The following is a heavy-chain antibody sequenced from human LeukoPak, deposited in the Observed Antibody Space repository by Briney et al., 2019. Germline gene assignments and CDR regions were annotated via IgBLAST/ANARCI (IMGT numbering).Heavy chain of an antibody. CDR2: ISGSGGNT. CDR3: AKGPPQSGSGWFLEHFHH. V-gene: IGHV3-23*01. J-gene: IGHJ1*01. D-gene: IGHD6-19*01. CDR1: GFIFNDYA. Sequence: GGSLRLSCAASGFIFNDYAMSWVRQAPGEGLEWVSSISGSGGNTYYADSMKGRFTISRDNSKNTLYLQVNSLRADDTAVYYCAKGPPQSGSGWFLEHFHHWGQGTLVTVSS.